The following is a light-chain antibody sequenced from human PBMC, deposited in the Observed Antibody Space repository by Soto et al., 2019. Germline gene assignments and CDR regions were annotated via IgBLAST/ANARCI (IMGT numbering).Light chain of an antibody. CDR2: DAS. CDR1: QDISNY. Sequence: DSQMTQSPSSLSASVGDRVTITCQASQDISNYLNWYQQKPGKAPKLLIYDASNLETGVPSRFSGSGSGTDFTFTISSLQPEDIATYYCQQYDNLPTFGQGTKVDIK. CDR3: QQYDNLPT. V-gene: IGKV1-33*01. J-gene: IGKJ1*01.